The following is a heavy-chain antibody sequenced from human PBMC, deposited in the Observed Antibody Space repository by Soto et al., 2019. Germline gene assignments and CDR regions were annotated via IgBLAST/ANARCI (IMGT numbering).Heavy chain of an antibody. CDR2: ITADGGT. V-gene: IGHV3-23*01. Sequence: GGSLRLSCAVSGFTCSHAMTWIRQAPGKGPEWVSTITADGGTYYADSVKGRFAMSRDTSESTLYLQMNSLGAEDTAAYYCAPHVSCSGGSCQYDAFAIRGQGTMVTVS. CDR3: APHVSCSGGSCQYDAFAI. D-gene: IGHD2-15*01. J-gene: IGHJ3*02. CDR1: GFTCSHA.